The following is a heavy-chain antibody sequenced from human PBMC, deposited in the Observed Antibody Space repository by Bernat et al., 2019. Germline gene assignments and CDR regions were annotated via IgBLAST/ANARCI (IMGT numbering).Heavy chain of an antibody. CDR1: GFSFRTYG. D-gene: IGHD2/OR15-2a*01. V-gene: IGHV3-23*04. CDR2: ISGSGDST. J-gene: IGHJ4*02. Sequence: VQLVESGGGVVQPGRSLRLSCAASGFSFRTYGMHWVRQAPGKGLEYVSGISGSGDSTSYADSVKGRFTVSRDNSKNTLYLQMNSLRAEETAVYYCAKHAVIVDSWGQGTLVTVSS. CDR3: AKHAVIVDS.